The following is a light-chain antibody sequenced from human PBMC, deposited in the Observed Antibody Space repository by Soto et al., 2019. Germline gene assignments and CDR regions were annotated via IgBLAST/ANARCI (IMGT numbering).Light chain of an antibody. CDR1: HTINIY. CDR2: GAS. V-gene: IGKV1-39*01. Sequence: DIQMTHSPSSLSASVGDSVTITCRASHTINIYLNWYQKKPGKAPQLLIFGASSLHSGAPSRFSGSGEGTDFTLTISNLQPEDFATYYCQQSSSNFPITFGQGTRLEIK. J-gene: IGKJ5*01. CDR3: QQSSSNFPIT.